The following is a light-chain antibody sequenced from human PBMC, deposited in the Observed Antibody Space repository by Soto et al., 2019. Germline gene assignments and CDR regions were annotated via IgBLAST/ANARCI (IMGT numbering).Light chain of an antibody. J-gene: IGKJ1*01. Sequence: VLTQSPATLSLSPGERATLSCRASQSVSSNLAWYQQKPGQAPRLLIYGASTRATGIPARFSGSGSGTEFTLTISSLQSEDFAVYYCQQYNNWPPVTFGQGTKVDIK. V-gene: IGKV3-15*01. CDR1: QSVSSN. CDR3: QQYNNWPPVT. CDR2: GAS.